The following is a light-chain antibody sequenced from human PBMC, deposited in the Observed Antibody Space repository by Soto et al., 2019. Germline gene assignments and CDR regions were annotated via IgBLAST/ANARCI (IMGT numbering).Light chain of an antibody. V-gene: IGLV2-14*01. J-gene: IGLJ1*01. Sequence: QSALTQPASVSGSPGQSITISCTGTSGDIGSYNRVYWYQQHPGKAPKLIIYEVTDRPSGVSNRFSGSKSGNTASLTISGRQAEDEAEYYCSSYTNINTRACVFGTGTKLTVL. CDR2: EVT. CDR1: SGDIGSYNR. CDR3: SSYTNINTRACV.